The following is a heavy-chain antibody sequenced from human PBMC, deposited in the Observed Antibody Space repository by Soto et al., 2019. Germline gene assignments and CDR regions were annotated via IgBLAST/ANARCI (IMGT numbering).Heavy chain of an antibody. V-gene: IGHV4-34*01. D-gene: IGHD3-16*02. CDR3: ARSYYEYLWDSSRYKVGFDY. Sequence: QVQLQQWGAGLLTPSETLSLTCAVYGGSVSGYYWNWIRQSPGKGLEWIGEINHSGSTNYNPSLKSQFTISVDASENQFALRLSSVTAEDTAVYYCARSYYEYLWDSSRYKVGFDYWGQGTLVTVSS. CDR1: GGSVSGYY. CDR2: INHSGST. J-gene: IGHJ4*02.